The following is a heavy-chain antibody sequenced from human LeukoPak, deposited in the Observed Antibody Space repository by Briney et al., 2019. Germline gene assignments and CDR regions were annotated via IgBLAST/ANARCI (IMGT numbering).Heavy chain of an antibody. CDR2: ISGSGGST. CDR3: AKDSPAPITIFGVVITPDAFDI. Sequence: PGGPLRLSCAASGFTFSSYAMSWVRQAPGKGLEWVSAISGSGGSTYYADSVKGRFTISRDNSKNTLYLQMNSLRAEDTAVYYCAKDSPAPITIFGVVITPDAFDIWGQGTMVTVSS. J-gene: IGHJ3*02. V-gene: IGHV3-23*01. D-gene: IGHD3-3*01. CDR1: GFTFSSYA.